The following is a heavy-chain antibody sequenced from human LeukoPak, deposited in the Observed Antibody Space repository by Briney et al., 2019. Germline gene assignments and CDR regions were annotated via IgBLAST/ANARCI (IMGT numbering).Heavy chain of an antibody. CDR2: IYHSGST. Sequence: SETLSLTCTVSGYSISSGYYWGWIRQPPGKGLEWIGSIYHSGSTYYNPSLKSRVTILVDTSKNQFSLKLSSVTAADTAVYYCAREVGNHEDIVVVANDYWGQGTLVTVSS. V-gene: IGHV4-38-2*02. CDR3: AREVGNHEDIVVVANDY. J-gene: IGHJ4*02. CDR1: GYSISSGYY. D-gene: IGHD2-15*01.